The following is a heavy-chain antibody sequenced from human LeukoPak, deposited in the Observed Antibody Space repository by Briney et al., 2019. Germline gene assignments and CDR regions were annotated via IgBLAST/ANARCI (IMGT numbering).Heavy chain of an antibody. CDR3: ARASGPRNWFDP. J-gene: IGHJ5*02. V-gene: IGHV1-69*13. D-gene: IGHD2-8*02. CDR1: GYTFTGYY. Sequence: SVKVSCKASGYTFTGYYMHWVRQAPGQGLEWMGGIIPIFGTANYAQKFQGRVTITADESTSTAYMELSSPRSEDTAVYYCARASGPRNWFDPWGQGTLVTVSS. CDR2: IIPIFGTA.